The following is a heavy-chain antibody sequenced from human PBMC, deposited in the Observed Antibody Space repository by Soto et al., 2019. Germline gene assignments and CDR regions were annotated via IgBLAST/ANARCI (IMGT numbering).Heavy chain of an antibody. CDR2: IYSGGST. CDR1: GFTVSRNS. Sequence: EVQLVESGGGLVQPGGSLRLSCAASGFTVSRNSMSWFRQSPGKGLEWVSVIYSGGSTDYADSVKGRFTISRDNSKNTLYLPMNILRAEDTAVYYCARDQGYSHYWGQGTLVTFSS. CDR3: ARDQGYSHY. D-gene: IGHD5-18*01. J-gene: IGHJ4*02. V-gene: IGHV3-66*01.